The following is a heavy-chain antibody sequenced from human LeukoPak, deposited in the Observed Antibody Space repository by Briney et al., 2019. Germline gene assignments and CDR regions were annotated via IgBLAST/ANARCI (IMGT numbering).Heavy chain of an antibody. D-gene: IGHD6-19*01. CDR2: IIPIFGTA. J-gene: IGHJ4*02. CDR3: ARVASSGWKFDY. V-gene: IGHV1-69*13. Sequence: SVKVSCKASGYTFTSYAISWVRQAPGQGLEWMGGIIPIFGTANYAQKFQGRVTIIADESTSTAYMELSSLRSEDTAVYYCARVASSGWKFDYWGQGTLVTVSS. CDR1: GYTFTSYA.